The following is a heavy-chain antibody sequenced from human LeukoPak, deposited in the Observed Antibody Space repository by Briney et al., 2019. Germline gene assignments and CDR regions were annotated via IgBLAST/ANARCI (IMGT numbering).Heavy chain of an antibody. V-gene: IGHV1-8*01. CDR1: GYTFTSYD. J-gene: IGHJ6*04. CDR2: MNPNSGDT. Sequence: ASVKVSCKASGYTFTSYDINWVRQATGQGLEWMGWMNPNSGDTGYAQKFQGRVTITWNTSMSTAYMELSSLRSDDTAVYYCARGRVTIKALDVWGKGTTVTVSS. D-gene: IGHD3-3*01. CDR3: ARGRVTIKALDV.